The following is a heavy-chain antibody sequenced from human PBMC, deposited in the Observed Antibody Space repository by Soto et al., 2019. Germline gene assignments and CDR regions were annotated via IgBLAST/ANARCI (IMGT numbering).Heavy chain of an antibody. CDR3: ARIKLGYDAFDI. J-gene: IGHJ3*02. Sequence: GGSLRLSCAASGFTFSSYSMNWVRQAPGKGLEWVSSISSSSSYIYYADSVKGRFTISRDNAKNSLYLQMNSLRAEDTAVYYCARIKLGYDAFDIWGQGTMVTVSS. CDR1: GFTFSSYS. CDR2: ISSSSSYI. D-gene: IGHD6-6*01. V-gene: IGHV3-21*01.